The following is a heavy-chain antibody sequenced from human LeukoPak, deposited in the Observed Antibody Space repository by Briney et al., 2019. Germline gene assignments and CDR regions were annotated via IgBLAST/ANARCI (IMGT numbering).Heavy chain of an antibody. CDR2: ISGSGDNSGSGDNT. V-gene: IGHV3-23*01. D-gene: IGHD3-3*01. J-gene: IGHJ4*02. Sequence: PSETLSLTCTVSGGSISSSSYYWGWIRQPPGKGLECVSRISGSGDNSGSGDNTYYADSVKGRFTISRDDSKNTLYLQMNSLRAEDTAVYYCAKGSGSYGQDLYSWGQGTLVTVAS. CDR3: AKGSGSYGQDLYS. CDR1: GGSISSSSYY.